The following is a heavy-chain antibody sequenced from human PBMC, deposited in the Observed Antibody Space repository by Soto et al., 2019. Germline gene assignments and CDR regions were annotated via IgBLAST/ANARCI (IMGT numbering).Heavy chain of an antibody. Sequence: LRLSCAASDFTFSNYVMNWVRQAPGKGLEWVATISYSVDKTHYADSVRGRFTISRDNSKNTLSLQMNSLRAEDAAVYYCVRRAITATTKWGAFDIWGQGTMVTVSS. CDR2: ISYSVDKT. CDR1: DFTFSNYV. V-gene: IGHV3-23*01. J-gene: IGHJ3*02. D-gene: IGHD1-7*01. CDR3: VRRAITATTKWGAFDI.